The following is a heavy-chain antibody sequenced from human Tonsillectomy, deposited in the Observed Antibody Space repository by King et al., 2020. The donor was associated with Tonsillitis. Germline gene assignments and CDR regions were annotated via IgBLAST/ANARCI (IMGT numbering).Heavy chain of an antibody. CDR1: GFTFSSYW. Sequence: QLVQSGGGLVQPGGSLRLSCAASGFTFSSYWMSWVRQAPGKGLEWVANIKQDGSEKYYVDSVMGRFTISSDNPKKSLYLQMNSLRAEDTAVYYCAGRGYSYGYGAFDIWGQGTMVTVSS. CDR3: AGRGYSYGYGAFDI. V-gene: IGHV3-7*03. J-gene: IGHJ3*02. D-gene: IGHD5-18*01. CDR2: IKQDGSEK.